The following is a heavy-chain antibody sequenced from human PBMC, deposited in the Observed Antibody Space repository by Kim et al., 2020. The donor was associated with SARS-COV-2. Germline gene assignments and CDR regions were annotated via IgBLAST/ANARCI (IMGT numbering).Heavy chain of an antibody. J-gene: IGHJ5*02. D-gene: IGHD6-13*01. Sequence: SETLSLTCTVSGGSISSSSYYWGWIRQPPGKGLEWIGSIYYSGSTYYNPSLKSRVTISVDTSKNQFSLKLSSVTAADTAVYYCARDGKRQLAVCWFDPWG. CDR3: ARDGKRQLAVCWFDP. CDR1: GGSISSSSYY. CDR2: IYYSGST. V-gene: IGHV4-39*07.